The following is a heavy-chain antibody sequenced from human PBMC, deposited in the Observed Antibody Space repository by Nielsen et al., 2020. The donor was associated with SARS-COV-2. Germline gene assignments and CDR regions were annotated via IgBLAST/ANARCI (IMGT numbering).Heavy chain of an antibody. CDR3: ARGVGPLYYYYMDV. Sequence: GSLRLSCAASGFTFDDYGMSWVRQAPGKGLEWVSGINWNGGSTGYADSVKGRFTISRDNAKNSLYLQMNSLRAEDTALYHCARGVGPLYYYYMDVWGKGTTVTVSS. V-gene: IGHV3-20*01. CDR2: INWNGGST. J-gene: IGHJ6*03. CDR1: GFTFDDYG. D-gene: IGHD3-16*01.